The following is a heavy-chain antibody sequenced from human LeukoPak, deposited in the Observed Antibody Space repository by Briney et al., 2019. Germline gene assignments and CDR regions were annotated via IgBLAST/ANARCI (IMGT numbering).Heavy chain of an antibody. Sequence: GGSVRLSCAACGLTVSSNYMSWVRQAPGKGLEGVSLIYSGGSTYYADSVKGRFTISRDHSKNTLYLRMHSLRAEDTAVYYCARDKSEYRYAYWSDYWGQGTLVTVSS. CDR3: ARDKSEYRYAYWSDY. CDR2: IYSGGST. D-gene: IGHD5-18*01. V-gene: IGHV3-66*01. J-gene: IGHJ4*02. CDR1: GLTVSSNY.